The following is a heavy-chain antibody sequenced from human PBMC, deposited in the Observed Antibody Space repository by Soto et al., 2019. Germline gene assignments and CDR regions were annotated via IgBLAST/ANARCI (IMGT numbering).Heavy chain of an antibody. D-gene: IGHD3-16*02. CDR1: GFTFSSYA. J-gene: IGHJ4*02. CDR2: ISGSGGST. CDR3: AKAPATYYDYVWGSYRPGYFDY. Sequence: GSLRLSCAASGFTFSSYAMSWVRQAPGKGLEWVSAISGSGGSTYYADSVKGRFTISRDNSKNTLYLQMNSLRAEDTAVYYCAKAPATYYDYVWGSYRPGYFDYWGQGTLVTVSS. V-gene: IGHV3-23*01.